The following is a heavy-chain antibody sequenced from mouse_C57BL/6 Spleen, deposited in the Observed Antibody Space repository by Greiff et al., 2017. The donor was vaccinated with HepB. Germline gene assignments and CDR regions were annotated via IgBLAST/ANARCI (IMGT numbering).Heavy chain of an antibody. CDR3: ASPYYYGSSSLAY. CDR1: GYEFSSSW. J-gene: IGHJ3*01. Sequence: VQLQESGPELVKPGASVKISCKASGYEFSSSWMNWVKQRPGKGLEWIGRIYPGDGDTNYNGKFKGKATLTADKSSSTAYMQLSSLTSEDSAVYFCASPYYYGSSSLAYWGQGTLVTVSA. V-gene: IGHV1-82*01. CDR2: IYPGDGDT. D-gene: IGHD1-1*01.